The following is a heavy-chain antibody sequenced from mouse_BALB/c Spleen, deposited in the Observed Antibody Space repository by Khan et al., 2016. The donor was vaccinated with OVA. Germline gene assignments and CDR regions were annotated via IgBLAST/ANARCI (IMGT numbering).Heavy chain of an antibody. V-gene: IGHV3-8*02. CDR2: ISYSGNS. CDR3: ACELRGFAY. Sequence: EVQLQESGPSLVKPSQTLSLTCSVTGDSITSGYWNWIRKFSGNKLGYMGYISYSGNSYYIPSLNSRISITRDTFKNQYYLQLNSVTTEDTATYYWACELRGFAYWGQGTLVTVSA. D-gene: IGHD1-1*01. CDR1: GDSITSGY. J-gene: IGHJ3*01.